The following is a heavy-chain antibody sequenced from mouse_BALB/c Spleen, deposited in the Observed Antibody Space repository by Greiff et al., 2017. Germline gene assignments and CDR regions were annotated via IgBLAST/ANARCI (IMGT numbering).Heavy chain of an antibody. J-gene: IGHJ3*01. CDR1: GYTFRSYW. D-gene: IGHD2-4*01. Sequence: QVQLQQSGAELMKPGASVKISCKATGYTFRSYWIEWVKQRPGHGLEWIGEILPGSGSTNYNEKLKGKATFTADTSSNTAYMQLSSLTSEDSAVYYCASGYYDYAWFAYWGQGTLVTVSA. CDR3: ASGYYDYAWFAY. V-gene: IGHV1-9*01. CDR2: ILPGSGST.